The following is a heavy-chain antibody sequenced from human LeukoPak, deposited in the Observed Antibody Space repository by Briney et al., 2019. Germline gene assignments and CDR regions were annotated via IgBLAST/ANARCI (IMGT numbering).Heavy chain of an antibody. CDR3: ARWRTARTGFDY. CDR2: IYYSGSP. D-gene: IGHD3/OR15-3a*01. V-gene: IGHV4-39*01. CDR1: GGSISSNSYY. J-gene: IGHJ4*02. Sequence: SETLSLTCTVSGGSISSNSYYWGWIRQPPGKGLEWIGSIYYSGSPYYNPSLKSRGTISVDTSKNQFSLKVISVTAADTAVYYCARWRTARTGFDYWGQGTLVTVSS.